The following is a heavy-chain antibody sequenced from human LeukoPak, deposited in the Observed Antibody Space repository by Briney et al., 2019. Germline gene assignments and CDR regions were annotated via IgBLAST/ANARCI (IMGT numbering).Heavy chain of an antibody. V-gene: IGHV4-39*01. CDR3: ARGGSYYGSGSPDYYFDY. D-gene: IGHD3-10*01. CDR2: TYYSGST. J-gene: IGHJ4*02. CDR1: GGSISSSSYY. Sequence: SETLSLTCTVSGGSISSSSYYWGWIRQPPGKGLEWIGSTYYSGSTYYNPSLKSRVTISVDTSKNQFSLKLSSVTAADTAVYYCARGGSYYGSGSPDYYFDYWGQGTLVTVSS.